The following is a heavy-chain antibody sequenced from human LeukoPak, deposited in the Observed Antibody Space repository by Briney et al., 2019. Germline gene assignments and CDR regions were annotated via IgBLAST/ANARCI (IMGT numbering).Heavy chain of an antibody. CDR2: INPSGGST. CDR1: GYTFTSYY. J-gene: IGHJ5*02. V-gene: IGHV1-46*01. D-gene: IGHD5-12*01. CDR3: ARDRRRLWLRGVWFDP. Sequence: GASVKVSCKASGYTFTSYYMHWVRQAPGQGLEWMGIINPSGGSTSYAQKFQGRVTMTRDTSTSTVYMELSSLRSEDTAVYYCARDRRRLWLRGVWFDPWGQGTLVTVSS.